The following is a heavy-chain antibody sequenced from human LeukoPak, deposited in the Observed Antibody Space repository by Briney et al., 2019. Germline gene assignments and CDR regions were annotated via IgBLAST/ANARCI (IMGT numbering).Heavy chain of an antibody. V-gene: IGHV4-59*04. Sequence: QPSETLSLTCTVSGGSISSYYWSWIRQPPGKGLEWIGYIYYSGSTYYNPSLKSRVTISVDTSKNQFSLKLSSVTAADTAVYYCASYHDAFDIWGQGTMVTVSS. D-gene: IGHD5-18*01. CDR1: GGSISSYY. CDR3: ASYHDAFDI. CDR2: IYYSGST. J-gene: IGHJ3*02.